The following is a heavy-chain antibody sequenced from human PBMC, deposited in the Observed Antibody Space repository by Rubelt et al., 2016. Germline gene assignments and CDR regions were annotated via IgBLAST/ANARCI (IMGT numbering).Heavy chain of an antibody. CDR3: ARTPGQSSWYYFDY. CDR1: GGSISSSSYY. V-gene: IGHV4-39*01. CDR2: IYYSGGT. D-gene: IGHD6-13*01. Sequence: QVQLQQWGAGLLKPSETLSLTCTVSGGSISSSSYYWGWIRQPPGKGLEWIGSIYYSGGTYYNPSLKSRVTISLNTSKNQFSLKLSAVTAADTAVYYCARTPGQSSWYYFDYWGQGTLVTVSS. J-gene: IGHJ4*02.